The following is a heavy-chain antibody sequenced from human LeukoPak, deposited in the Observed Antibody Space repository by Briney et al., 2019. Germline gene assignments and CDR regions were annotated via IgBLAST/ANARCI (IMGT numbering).Heavy chain of an antibody. J-gene: IGHJ4*02. CDR1: GFTFSSYG. CDR2: ISGSGGST. D-gene: IGHD3-10*01. CDR3: AKDFLGSYYYGSGSSSD. Sequence: TGGSLRLSCAASGFTFSSYGMSWVRQAPGKGLEWVSAISGSGGSTYYADSVKGRFTISRDNSKNTLYLQMNSLRAEDTAVYYCAKDFLGSYYYGSGSSSDWSQGTLVTVSS. V-gene: IGHV3-23*01.